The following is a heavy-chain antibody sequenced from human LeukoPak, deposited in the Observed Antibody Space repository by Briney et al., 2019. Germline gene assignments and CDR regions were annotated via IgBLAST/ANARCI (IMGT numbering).Heavy chain of an antibody. CDR3: ARGRHSYESSDYYYEGDAFDI. J-gene: IGHJ3*02. Sequence: ASVKVSCKASGYTFTGYGISWVRQAPGQGLEWMGIINPSGDSTSSAQTFQGRVTMTRDMSTSTVYMALSSLRTEDTAVYYCARGRHSYESSDYYYEGDAFDIWGQGTMVTVSS. V-gene: IGHV1-46*01. CDR1: GYTFTGYG. D-gene: IGHD3-22*01. CDR2: INPSGDST.